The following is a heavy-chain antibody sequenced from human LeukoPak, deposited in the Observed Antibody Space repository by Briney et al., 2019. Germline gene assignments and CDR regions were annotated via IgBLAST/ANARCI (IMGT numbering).Heavy chain of an antibody. J-gene: IGHJ6*03. CDR2: IWYDGSNK. CDR3: ARDLYDSSGYYFSYYYYYYMDV. D-gene: IGHD3-22*01. CDR1: GFTFSSYG. Sequence: GGSLRLSCAASGFTFSSYGMHWVRQAPGKGLEWVAVIWYDGSNKYYADSVKGRFTISRDNSKNTLYLQMNSLRAEDTVVYYCARDLYDSSGYYFSYYYYYYMDVWGKGTTATVSS. V-gene: IGHV3-33*01.